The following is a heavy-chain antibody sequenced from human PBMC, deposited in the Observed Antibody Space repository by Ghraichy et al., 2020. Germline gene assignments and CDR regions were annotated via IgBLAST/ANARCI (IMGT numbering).Heavy chain of an antibody. CDR2: IYHSGST. Sequence: SETLSLTCAVSGGSISSSNWWSWVRQPPGKGLEWIGEIYHSGSTNYNPSLKSRVTISVDKSKNQFSLKLSSVTAADTAVYYCARWGAAGTYYYYYGMDVWGQGTTVTVSS. CDR3: ARWGAAGTYYYYYGMDV. CDR1: GGSISSSNW. D-gene: IGHD6-13*01. J-gene: IGHJ6*02. V-gene: IGHV4-4*02.